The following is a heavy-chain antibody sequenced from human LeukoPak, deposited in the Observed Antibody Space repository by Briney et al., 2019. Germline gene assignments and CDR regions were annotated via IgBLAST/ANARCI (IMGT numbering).Heavy chain of an antibody. Sequence: SETLSLTCTVSGGIMRSYYWSWIRQPPGKGLEWIGYIYYTGSNNYNPSLKSRVTISIDTSKNQFSLKLSSVTAADTAVYYCVREDNCFDPWGQGTLVTVSS. J-gene: IGHJ5*02. CDR2: IYYTGSN. CDR1: GGIMRSYY. V-gene: IGHV4-59*01. CDR3: VREDNCFDP.